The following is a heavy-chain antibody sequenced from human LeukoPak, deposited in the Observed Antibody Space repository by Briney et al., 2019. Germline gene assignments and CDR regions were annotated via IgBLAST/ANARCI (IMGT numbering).Heavy chain of an antibody. Sequence: GGSLRLSCAASGFTFSSNGMHWVRQAPGKGLEWVAVIWYDGSNKYYADSVKGRFTISRDNSKSTLYLQMNSLRAEDTAVYHCARGSSTWISHWGQGTLVTVSS. D-gene: IGHD6-13*01. CDR1: GFTFSSNG. CDR2: IWYDGSNK. V-gene: IGHV3-33*01. J-gene: IGHJ4*02. CDR3: ARGSSTWISH.